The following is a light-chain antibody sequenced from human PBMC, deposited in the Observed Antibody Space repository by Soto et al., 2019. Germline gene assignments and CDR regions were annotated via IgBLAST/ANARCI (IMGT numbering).Light chain of an antibody. J-gene: IGLJ1*01. V-gene: IGLV2-11*01. Sequence: QSALTQPRSVSGSPGQSVTISCTGTSSNVGGYNFVSWYQQYPGKAPTLILYDVSKRPSRVPDRFSGSKSGNTASLTIAGLQAEDEADYYCCSYAGTSPHVFGSGTKLTVL. CDR2: DVS. CDR1: SSNVGGYNF. CDR3: CSYAGTSPHV.